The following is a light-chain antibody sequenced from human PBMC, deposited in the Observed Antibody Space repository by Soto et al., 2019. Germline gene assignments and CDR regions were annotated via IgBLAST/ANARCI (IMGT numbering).Light chain of an antibody. CDR2: GAS. CDR1: QSVRTN. V-gene: IGKV3-15*01. J-gene: IGKJ1*01. CDR3: QQYNDNWPT. Sequence: IVRAQSPATLSVSPGERVTLSCGASQSVRTNLAWYQHRPGQAPRLLMYGASNRATGFPARFSGGGSGTEFTLTISSLQSEDFAVYYCQQYNDNWPTFGQGTKVDIK.